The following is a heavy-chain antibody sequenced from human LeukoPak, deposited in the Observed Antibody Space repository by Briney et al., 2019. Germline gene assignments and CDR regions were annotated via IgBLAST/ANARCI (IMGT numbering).Heavy chain of an antibody. V-gene: IGHV3-23*01. CDR1: GITFSSYA. D-gene: IGHD2-15*01. CDR2: ISGSGGST. J-gene: IGHJ6*04. Sequence: PGGSLRLSCAASGITFSSYAMNWFRQAPGKGLEWVSAISGSGGSTHHADSVKGRFTISRDNSKDTLYLQMNSLRVDDTAVYYCAKPARDIAPLGYPAVWGKGTTVTAPS. CDR3: AKPARDIAPLGYPAV.